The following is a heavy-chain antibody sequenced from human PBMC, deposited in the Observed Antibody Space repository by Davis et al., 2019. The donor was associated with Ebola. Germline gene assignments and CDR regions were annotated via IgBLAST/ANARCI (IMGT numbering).Heavy chain of an antibody. CDR1: GYTFTGYY. Sequence: SVTVSCKASGYTFTGYYMHWVRQPPGQGLEWMGRINPNSGGTNYAQKFQGRVTMTRDTSISTAYLELSRLRSDDTAVYYCARVVRYYGSGSYIHWGQGTLVTVSS. V-gene: IGHV1-2*06. CDR2: INPNSGGT. CDR3: ARVVRYYGSGSYIH. D-gene: IGHD3-10*01. J-gene: IGHJ4*02.